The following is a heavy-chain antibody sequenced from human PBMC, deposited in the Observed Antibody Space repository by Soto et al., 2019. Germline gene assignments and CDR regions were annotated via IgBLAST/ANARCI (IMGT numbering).Heavy chain of an antibody. D-gene: IGHD3-3*01. V-gene: IGHV3-23*01. Sequence: EVQLLESGGGLVQPGGSLRLSCAASGFTFSSYAMSWVRQAPGKGLEWVSAISGSGGSTYYADSVKGRFTISRDNAKNTLYLQMNSLIAEDTAVYYCAKDREYYDFWSGYYTLDYWGQGTLVTVSS. CDR3: AKDREYYDFWSGYYTLDY. CDR2: ISGSGGST. CDR1: GFTFSSYA. J-gene: IGHJ4*02.